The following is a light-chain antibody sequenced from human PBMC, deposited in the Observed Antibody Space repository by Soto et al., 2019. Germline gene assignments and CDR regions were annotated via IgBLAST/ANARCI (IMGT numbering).Light chain of an antibody. V-gene: IGKV1-39*01. CDR2: AAS. CDR3: QQYNNWTRT. J-gene: IGKJ1*01. CDR1: QSISSN. Sequence: DIQMTQSPSSLSASVGDRVTITCRASQSISSNLNWYQQKPGKAPKLLIYAASNLQSGVLSTFSGSGSGTDFTLTISSPQSEDFAVYYCQQYNNWTRTFGQGTKVDIK.